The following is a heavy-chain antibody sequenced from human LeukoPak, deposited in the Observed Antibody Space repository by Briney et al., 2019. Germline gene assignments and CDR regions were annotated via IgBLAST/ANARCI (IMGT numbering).Heavy chain of an antibody. CDR1: GFTFSGSA. D-gene: IGHD6-19*01. J-gene: IGHJ6*03. Sequence: GGSLRLSCAASGFTFSGSAMHWVRQASGKGLEWVGRIRSKANSYATAYAASVKGRFTISRDDSKNMAYLQMNSLKTEDTAVYYCTRGSGYSSGWYDYYYMDVWGKGTTVTVSS. CDR2: IRSKANSYAT. CDR3: TRGSGYSSGWYDYYYMDV. V-gene: IGHV3-73*01.